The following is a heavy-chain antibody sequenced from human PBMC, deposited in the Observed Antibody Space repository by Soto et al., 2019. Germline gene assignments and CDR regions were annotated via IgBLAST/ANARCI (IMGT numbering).Heavy chain of an antibody. D-gene: IGHD2-2*01. CDR3: STVAMIPSDCSSNTWLIV. V-gene: IGHV3-15*01. CDR2: INSKSDGATT. CDR1: GLTFTEAW. Sequence: GGSLRLSCVAPGLTFTEAWMSWARQAPGKGLEWVGRINSKSDGATTDYASPVKCRFTVSRDDSRNTLYLQMNSLKSEDTAVYYCSTVAMIPSDCSSNTWLIVWGPGTLVTVSS. J-gene: IGHJ4*02.